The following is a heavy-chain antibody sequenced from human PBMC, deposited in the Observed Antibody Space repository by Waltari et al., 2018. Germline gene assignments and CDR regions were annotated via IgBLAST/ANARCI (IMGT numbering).Heavy chain of an antibody. V-gene: IGHV4-34*02. CDR2: ISPSGST. Sequence: QVQLQQWGAGLLKPSETLSLTCAVYGGSFSGYYWTWIRQPPGKGLGWIGEISPSGSTNHTPALTSRVTISVDSSTNQFSLKLTSVTAADTAVYYCARLGPRNIVVVPADIKRGKTWFFDLWGRGTLVTVSS. CDR3: ARLGPRNIVVVPADIKRGKTWFFDL. D-gene: IGHD2-2*01. CDR1: GGSFSGYY. J-gene: IGHJ2*01.